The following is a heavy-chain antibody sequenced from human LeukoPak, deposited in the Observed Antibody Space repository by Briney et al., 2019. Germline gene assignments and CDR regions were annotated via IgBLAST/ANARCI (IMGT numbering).Heavy chain of an antibody. CDR1: GFTFSSYG. CDR2: IWYDGSNK. Sequence: PGRSLRLSCAASGFTFSSYGMHWVRQAPGKGLEWVAVIWYDGSNKYYADSVKGRFTISRDNSKNTLYLQMNSLRAEDTALYYCTENAVQGDYDNTPFYFDYWGQGTLVTVSS. J-gene: IGHJ4*02. V-gene: IGHV3-33*06. CDR3: TENAVQGDYDNTPFYFDY. D-gene: IGHD3-22*01.